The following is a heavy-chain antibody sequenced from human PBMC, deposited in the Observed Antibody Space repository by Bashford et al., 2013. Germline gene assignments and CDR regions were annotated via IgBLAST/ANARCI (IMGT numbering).Heavy chain of an antibody. CDR3: ARERYDFWSGYYYYYYGMDV. V-gene: IGHV4-34*01. D-gene: IGHD3-3*01. Sequence: WIRQPPGKGLEWIGEISHVGSTNYNPSLKSRVTMSVDTSKNQFSLRLSSVTAADTAVYYCARERYDFWSGYYYYYYGMDVWGQGTTVTVSS. J-gene: IGHJ6*02. CDR2: ISHVGST.